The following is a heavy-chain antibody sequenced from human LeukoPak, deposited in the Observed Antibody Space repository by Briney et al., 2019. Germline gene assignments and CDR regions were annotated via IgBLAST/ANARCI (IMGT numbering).Heavy chain of an antibody. CDR3: ARGGWRWIQLWPYPRLFDY. V-gene: IGHV4-34*01. J-gene: IGHJ4*02. CDR1: GGSFSGYY. D-gene: IGHD5-18*01. CDR2: INHSGST. Sequence: SETLSLTCAVYGGSFSGYYWSWIRQPPGKGLEWIGEINHSGSTNYNPSLKSRVTISVDTSKNQFSLKLSSVTAADTAVYYCARGGWRWIQLWPYPRLFDYWGQGTLVTVSS.